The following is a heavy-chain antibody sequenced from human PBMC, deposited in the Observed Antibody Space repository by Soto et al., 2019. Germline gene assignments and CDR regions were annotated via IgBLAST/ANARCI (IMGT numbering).Heavy chain of an antibody. CDR1: GGSISSYY. D-gene: IGHD5-18*01. J-gene: IGHJ6*03. Sequence: PSETLSLTCTVSGGSISSYYWSWIRQPPGKGLEWIGYIYYSGSTNYNPSLKSRVTISVDTSKNQFSLKLSSVTAADTAVYYCAGLNRECGYSYGCPYYYYYNDVWGKGTTDTGSS. CDR3: AGLNRECGYSYGCPYYYYYNDV. CDR2: IYYSGST. V-gene: IGHV4-59*01.